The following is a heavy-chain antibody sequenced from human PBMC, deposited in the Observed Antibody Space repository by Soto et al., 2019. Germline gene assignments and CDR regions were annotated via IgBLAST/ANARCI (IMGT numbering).Heavy chain of an antibody. CDR2: IIPIFGTA. V-gene: IGHV1-69*13. Sequence: SVKVSCKASGGTFSSYAISWVRQAPGQGLEWMGGIIPIFGTANYAQKFQGRVTITADESTSTAYMELSSLRSEDTAVYYCARDRLGLGQGPYRSYHYYHSMEVWGQGTTGTGSS. J-gene: IGHJ6*02. CDR3: ARDRLGLGQGPYRSYHYYHSMEV. D-gene: IGHD3-10*01. CDR1: GGTFSSYA.